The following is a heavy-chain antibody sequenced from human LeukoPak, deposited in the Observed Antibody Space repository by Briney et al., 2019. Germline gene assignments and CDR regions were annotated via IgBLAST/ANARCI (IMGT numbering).Heavy chain of an antibody. CDR2: ISAYNGNT. J-gene: IGHJ4*02. Sequence: ASVKVSCKASGGTFSSYAISWVRQAPGQGLEWMGWISAYNGNTNYAQKLQGRVTMTTDTSTSTAYMELRSLRSDDTAVYYCARVDTAMGLLFDYWGQGTLVTVSS. V-gene: IGHV1-18*01. D-gene: IGHD5-18*01. CDR3: ARVDTAMGLLFDY. CDR1: GGTFSSYA.